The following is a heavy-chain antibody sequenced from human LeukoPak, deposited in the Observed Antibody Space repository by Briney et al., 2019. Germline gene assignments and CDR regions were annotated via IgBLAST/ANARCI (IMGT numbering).Heavy chain of an antibody. Sequence: GGSLRLSCAASGFTFSSYGMHWVRQAPGKGLEWVANIKQDGSEKYYVDSVKGRFTISRDNAKNSLYLQMNSLRAEDTAVYYCASLGGSGFDYWGQGTLVTVSS. J-gene: IGHJ4*02. V-gene: IGHV3-7*01. CDR3: ASLGGSGFDY. CDR1: GFTFSSYG. CDR2: IKQDGSEK. D-gene: IGHD6-19*01.